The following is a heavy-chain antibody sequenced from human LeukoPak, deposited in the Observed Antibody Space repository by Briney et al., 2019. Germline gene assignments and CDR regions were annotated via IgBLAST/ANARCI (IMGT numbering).Heavy chain of an antibody. CDR3: ARAGRDWYFDL. CDR1: GGSISSGSYY. J-gene: IGHJ2*01. D-gene: IGHD3-10*01. CDR2: IYTSGST. Sequence: SQTLSLTCTVSGGSISSGSYYWSWIRQPAGKGLEWIGRIYTSGSTNYNPSLKSRVTISVDTSKNQFSLKLSSVTAADTAVYYCARAGRDWYFDLWGRGTLVTVSS. V-gene: IGHV4-61*02.